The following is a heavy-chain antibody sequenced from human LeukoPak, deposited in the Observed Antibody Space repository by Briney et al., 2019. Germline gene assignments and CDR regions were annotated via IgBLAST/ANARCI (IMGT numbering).Heavy chain of an antibody. CDR3: AREAGYYYDSSGRTKDDAFDI. J-gene: IGHJ3*02. D-gene: IGHD3-22*01. CDR2: INHSGST. Sequence: PSETLSLTCAVSGGSFSGYYWSWIRQPPGKGLEWIGEINHSGSTNYNPSLKSRVTISVDTSKNQFSLKLSSVTAADTAVYYCAREAGYYYDSSGRTKDDAFDIWGQGTMVTVSS. CDR1: GGSFSGYY. V-gene: IGHV4-34*01.